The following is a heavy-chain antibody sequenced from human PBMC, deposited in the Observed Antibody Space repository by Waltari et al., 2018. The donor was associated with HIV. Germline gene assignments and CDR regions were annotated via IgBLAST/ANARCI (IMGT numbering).Heavy chain of an antibody. D-gene: IGHD1-26*01. CDR3: ARDGLRYSGTFYSDY. J-gene: IGHJ4*02. Sequence: QVHLVQSGAEMTKPGASVKVSCKASGYTFLSYGISWVRQAPGHGLEWMGWISTYNANTNYAQSLQGRVTMTTDTSTTTAYMELRSLTSDDTAVYYCARDGLRYSGTFYSDYWGQGTLVTVSS. CDR1: GYTFLSYG. V-gene: IGHV1-18*01. CDR2: ISTYNANT.